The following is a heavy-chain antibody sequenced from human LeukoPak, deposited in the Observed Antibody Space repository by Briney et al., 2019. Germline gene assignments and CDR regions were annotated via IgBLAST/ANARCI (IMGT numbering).Heavy chain of an antibody. V-gene: IGHV4-4*07. CDR2: IYTSGST. J-gene: IGHJ4*02. CDR1: GGSISSYY. CDR3: ARSYCSSTSCYCDY. D-gene: IGHD2-2*01. Sequence: PSETLSLTCTVSGGSISSYYWSWIRQPAGKGLEWIGRIYTSGSTNYNPSLKSRVTMSVDTSKNQFSLKLSSVTAADTAVCYCARSYCSSTSCYCDYWGQGTLVTVSS.